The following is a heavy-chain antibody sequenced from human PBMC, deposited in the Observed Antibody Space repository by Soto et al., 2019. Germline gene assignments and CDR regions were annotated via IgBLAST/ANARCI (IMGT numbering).Heavy chain of an antibody. CDR2: IIPIPGTA. V-gene: IGHV1-69*01. Sequence: QVQLVQSGAEVKKPGSSVKVSCKASGGTFGSYAISWVRQAPGQGLEWMGGIIPIPGTANYAQKFQGRVTVAADEATRTAYMELSSLRSEDTDVYYCARSQGSSTSLEIYYYYYYGMDVWGQGTTVTVSS. J-gene: IGHJ6*02. CDR1: GGTFGSYA. CDR3: ARSQGSSTSLEIYYYYYYGMDV. D-gene: IGHD2-2*01.